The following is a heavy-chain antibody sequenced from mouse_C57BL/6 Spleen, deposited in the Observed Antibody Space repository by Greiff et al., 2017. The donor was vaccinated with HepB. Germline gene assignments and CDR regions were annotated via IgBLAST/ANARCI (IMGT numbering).Heavy chain of an antibody. Sequence: EVQLQQSGPELVKPGASVKISCKASGYTFTDYYMNWVKQSHGKSLEWIGDINPNNGGTSYNQKFKGKATLTVDKSSSTAYMEPRSLTSEDSAVYYCASTARGDYAMDYWGQGTSVTVSS. CDR2: INPNNGGT. CDR1: GYTFTDYY. D-gene: IGHD3-1*01. V-gene: IGHV1-26*01. J-gene: IGHJ4*01. CDR3: ASTARGDYAMDY.